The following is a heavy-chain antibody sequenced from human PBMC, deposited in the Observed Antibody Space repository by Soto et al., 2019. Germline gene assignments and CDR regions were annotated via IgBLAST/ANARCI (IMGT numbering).Heavy chain of an antibody. Sequence: GGFLRLSCAASGFTFSSYSMNWVRQAPGKGLEWVSSISSSSSYIYYADSVKGRFTISRDNAKNSLYLQMNSLRAEDTAVYYCARDLPRAKWVPVLIRGYGMDVWGQGTTVTVSS. CDR2: ISSSSSYI. J-gene: IGHJ6*02. V-gene: IGHV3-21*01. CDR3: ARDLPRAKWVPVLIRGYGMDV. D-gene: IGHD5-12*01. CDR1: GFTFSSYS.